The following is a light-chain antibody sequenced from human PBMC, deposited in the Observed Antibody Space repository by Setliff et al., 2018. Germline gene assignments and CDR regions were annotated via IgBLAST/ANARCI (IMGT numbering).Light chain of an antibody. J-gene: IGLJ1*01. CDR2: DVS. CDR1: SSDVGGYNY. CDR3: SSYTSSSLYV. V-gene: IGLV2-14*01. Sequence: QSVLTQPAYVSGSPGQSITISCTGTSSDVGGYNYVSWYQQHPGKAPKLMIYDVSKRPSGVSNRFSGSKSGNTASLTISGLQAEDEADYYCSSYTSSSLYVFGTGTKVTVL.